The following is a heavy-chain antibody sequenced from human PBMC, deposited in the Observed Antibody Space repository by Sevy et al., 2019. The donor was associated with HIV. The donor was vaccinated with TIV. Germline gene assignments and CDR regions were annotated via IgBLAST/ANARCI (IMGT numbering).Heavy chain of an antibody. D-gene: IGHD3-3*01. Sequence: GGSLRLSCAASGFTFNTYTMHWVRQAPGKGLEWVAPISHDGSNKNYADSVKGRFTVSRDNSKNTVSLQMNSLRREDTALYYCAREYYDFWSGPINFYFGMDVWGQGTTVTVSS. CDR1: GFTFNTYT. J-gene: IGHJ6*02. V-gene: IGHV3-30-3*01. CDR3: AREYYDFWSGPINFYFGMDV. CDR2: ISHDGSNK.